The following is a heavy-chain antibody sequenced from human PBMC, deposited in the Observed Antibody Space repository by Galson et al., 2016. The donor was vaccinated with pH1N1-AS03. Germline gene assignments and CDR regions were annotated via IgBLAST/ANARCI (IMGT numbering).Heavy chain of an antibody. V-gene: IGHV3-23*01. CDR2: LSGGGVST. D-gene: IGHD2-15*01. J-gene: IGHJ4*02. CDR3: AKDEGDGYCSGGSCYKYFDY. Sequence: SLRLSCAASGFTFSSYAMSWVRQSPGKGLEWVSALSGGGVSTYYADSVKGRFTISRDNSKNTLYLQVNSLRAEDTAIYYCAKDEGDGYCSGGSCYKYFDYWGQGTLVTVSS. CDR1: GFTFSSYA.